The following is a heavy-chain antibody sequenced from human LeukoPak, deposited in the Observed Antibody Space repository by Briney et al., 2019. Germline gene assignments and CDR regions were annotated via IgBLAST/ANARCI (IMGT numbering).Heavy chain of an antibody. Sequence: SETLSLTCAVYGGSFSGYYWSWIRQPPGKGLEWIGEINHSGSTNYNPSLKSRVTISVDTSKNQFSLKLSSVTAADTAVYYCARGGPIAAALRSLPMDVWGKGTTVTVSS. CDR1: GGSFSGYY. V-gene: IGHV4-34*01. CDR2: INHSGST. CDR3: ARGGPIAAALRSLPMDV. J-gene: IGHJ6*04. D-gene: IGHD6-13*01.